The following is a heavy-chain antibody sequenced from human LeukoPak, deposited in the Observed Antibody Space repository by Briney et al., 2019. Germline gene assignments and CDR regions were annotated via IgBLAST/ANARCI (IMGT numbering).Heavy chain of an antibody. J-gene: IGHJ4*02. D-gene: IGHD6-13*01. CDR2: ISGNSDNT. CDR1: VFTFRSYA. CDR3: VKGGIAAADNYIDY. V-gene: IGHV3-64D*06. Sequence: GGSLRLSCSASVFTFRSYAMHCVRQARGEGLEYVSAISGNSDNTYYADCVKGTFTISRDNSKNTLYLQMSSLRDEDTAVYYSVKGGIAAADNYIDYWGQGSLVTVSS.